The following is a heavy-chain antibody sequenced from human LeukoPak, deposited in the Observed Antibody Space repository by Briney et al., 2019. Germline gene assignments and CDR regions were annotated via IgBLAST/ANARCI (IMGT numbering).Heavy chain of an antibody. V-gene: IGHV3-30*04. J-gene: IGHJ6*03. CDR1: GFTFSSYA. Sequence: GGSLRLSCAASGFTFSSYAMHWVRQAPGKGLEWVAVISYDGSNKYYADSVKGRFTISRDNSKNTLYLQMNSLRAEDTAVYYCASTGIPYYYYYYMDVWGKGTTVTVSS. CDR3: ASTGIPYYYYYYMDV. CDR2: ISYDGSNK. D-gene: IGHD2-21*01.